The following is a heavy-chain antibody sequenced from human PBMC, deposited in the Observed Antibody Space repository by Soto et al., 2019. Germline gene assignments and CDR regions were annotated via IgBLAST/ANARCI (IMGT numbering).Heavy chain of an antibody. J-gene: IGHJ6*04. Sequence: SCKASGYTFTNYGISWVRQAPGKGLEXVSVLXNGGSTYYADSXNGRFTISXQNSENTLYLQMNSMRVEDTAVYYCARGDLTDVWGKGTTVTVYS. CDR3: ARGDLTDV. V-gene: IGHV3-53*04. CDR1: GYTFTNYG. CDR2: LXNGGST.